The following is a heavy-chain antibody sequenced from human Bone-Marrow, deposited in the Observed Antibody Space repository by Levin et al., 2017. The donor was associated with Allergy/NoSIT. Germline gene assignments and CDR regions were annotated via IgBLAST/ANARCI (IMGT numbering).Heavy chain of an antibody. CDR2: IDPSDSYT. V-gene: IGHV5-10-1*01. Sequence: GESLKISCKGSGYSFTSYWISWVRQMPGKGLEWMGRIDPSDSYTNYSPSFQGHVTISADKSISTAYLQWSSLKASDTAMYYCASSPSQIYYYYMDVWGKGTTVTVSS. J-gene: IGHJ6*03. CDR1: GYSFTSYW. CDR3: ASSPSQIYYYYMDV.